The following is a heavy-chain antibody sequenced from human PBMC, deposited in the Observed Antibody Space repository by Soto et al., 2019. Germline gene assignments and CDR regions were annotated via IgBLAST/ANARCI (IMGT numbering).Heavy chain of an antibody. CDR3: ARDTHSLNWFDP. D-gene: IGHD1-26*01. J-gene: IGHJ5*02. CDR2: VNAGNGYT. Sequence: ASVKVSCKSSGYTFTSNAIHWVRQAPGQSLEWMGWVNAGNGYTKYLQNFQGRVTISSDTSASTAYMELNSLRSEDTAVYYCARDTHSLNWFDPWGQGTLVTVS. CDR1: GYTFTSNA. V-gene: IGHV1-3*01.